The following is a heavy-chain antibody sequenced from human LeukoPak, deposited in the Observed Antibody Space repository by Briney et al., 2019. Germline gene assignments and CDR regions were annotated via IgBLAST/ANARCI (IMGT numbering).Heavy chain of an antibody. CDR1: GGSISSYY. Sequence: PSETLSLTCTVSGGSISSYYWSWIRQPAGKGLEWIGRIYTSGSTNYNPSLKSRVTMSVDTSKNHFSLKLSSVTAADTAVYYCARSLGYSSVGWFDPWGQGTLVTVSS. D-gene: IGHD6-19*01. J-gene: IGHJ5*02. CDR2: IYTSGST. V-gene: IGHV4-4*07. CDR3: ARSLGYSSVGWFDP.